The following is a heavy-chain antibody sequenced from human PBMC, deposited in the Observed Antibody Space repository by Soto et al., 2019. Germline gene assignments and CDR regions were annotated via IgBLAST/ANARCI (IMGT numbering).Heavy chain of an antibody. D-gene: IGHD2-2*01. J-gene: IGHJ6*02. CDR1: GFTFSSYG. V-gene: IGHV3-30*18. Sequence: HPGGSLRLSCAASGFTFSSYGMHWVRQAPGKGLEWVAVISYDGSNKYYADSVKGRFTISRDNSKNTLYLQMNSLRAEDTAVYYCAKSLVPAAIEELYGMDVWGQGTTVTVSS. CDR3: AKSLVPAAIEELYGMDV. CDR2: ISYDGSNK.